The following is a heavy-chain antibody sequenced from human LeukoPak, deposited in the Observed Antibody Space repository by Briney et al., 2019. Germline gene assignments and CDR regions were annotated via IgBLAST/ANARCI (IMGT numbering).Heavy chain of an antibody. V-gene: IGHV3-74*01. CDR1: GFIFSNYW. D-gene: IGHD5-18*01. J-gene: IGHJ4*02. Sequence: GGSLRLSCAASGFIFSNYWMHWVRQAPGKGLMWVSRVHSDGSYTNYADSVKGRFTISRDNAKSTLYLQMNSLRAEGTAVYYCAREGLGYSYDYWGQGTLVTVSS. CDR2: VHSDGSYT. CDR3: AREGLGYSYDY.